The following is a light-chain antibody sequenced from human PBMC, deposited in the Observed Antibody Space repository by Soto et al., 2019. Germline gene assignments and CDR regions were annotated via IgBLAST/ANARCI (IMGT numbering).Light chain of an antibody. CDR1: SSDVGGYNY. V-gene: IGLV2-14*01. J-gene: IGLJ2*01. CDR3: SSYTSSSTLYVV. CDR2: GVS. Sequence: QSALTQPASVSGSPGQSITISCTGTSSDVGGYNYVSWYQQHPGKAPKLMIYGVSNRPSGVSNRFSGSKSGNTASLTISGLQAEDEADYYCSSYTSSSTLYVVFGGGTKVTVL.